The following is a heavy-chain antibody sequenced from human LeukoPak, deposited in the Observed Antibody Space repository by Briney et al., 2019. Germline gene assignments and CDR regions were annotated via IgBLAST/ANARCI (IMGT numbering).Heavy chain of an antibody. D-gene: IGHD3-3*01. Sequence: SETLSLTCAVYGGSFSGYYWSWIRQPPGKGLEWIGEINHSGSTNYNPSLKSRVTISVDTSKNQFSLKLSSVTAADTAVYYCARGRTITIFGVVIIPIYFDYWGQGTPVTVSS. CDR3: ARGRTITIFGVVIIPIYFDY. CDR1: GGSFSGYY. J-gene: IGHJ4*02. CDR2: INHSGST. V-gene: IGHV4-34*01.